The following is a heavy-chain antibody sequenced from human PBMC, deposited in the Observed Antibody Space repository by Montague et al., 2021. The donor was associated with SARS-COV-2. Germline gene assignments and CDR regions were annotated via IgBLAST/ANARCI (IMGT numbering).Heavy chain of an antibody. V-gene: IGHV2-70*04. CDR3: VRLRPGGSLSGDMDYFDY. CDR2: XDWDDDK. D-gene: IGHD5-12*01. Sequence: PALVKPTQTLTLTCTFSGFSLSTNGMRVSWIRQPPGKALEWLARXDWDDDKYYSTSLKTRLTISKDTSKNQVVLTMTNMDPVDTATYYCVRLRPGGSLSGDMDYFDYWGLGTLVTVSS. CDR1: GFSLSTNGMR. J-gene: IGHJ4*02.